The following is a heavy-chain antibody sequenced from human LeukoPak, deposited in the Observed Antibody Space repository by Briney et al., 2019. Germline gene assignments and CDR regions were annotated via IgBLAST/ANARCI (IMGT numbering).Heavy chain of an antibody. CDR1: GGSISPYY. D-gene: IGHD1-1*01. V-gene: IGHV4-59*01. CDR3: ARVGDWNDLVY. CDR2: ILYSGTT. J-gene: IGHJ4*02. Sequence: SETLSLTCTVPGGSISPYYWSWIRQTPGKGLEWIGYILYSGTTTNYNPSLKSRVTISVDTSKNQFSLKLSSVTAADTAVYYCARVGDWNDLVYWGQGTLVTVSS.